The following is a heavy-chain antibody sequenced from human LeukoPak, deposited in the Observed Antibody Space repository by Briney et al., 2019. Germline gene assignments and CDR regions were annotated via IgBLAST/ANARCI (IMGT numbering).Heavy chain of an antibody. J-gene: IGHJ4*02. CDR1: GGSISSGGYY. V-gene: IGHV4-30-4*08. CDR3: ARGVANWGSWDY. D-gene: IGHD7-27*01. CDR2: IYYSGST. Sequence: SETLSLTCTVSGGSISSGGYYWSWIRQHPGKGLEWIGYIYYSGSTYYNPSLKSRVTISVDTSKNQFSLKLSSVTAADTAVYYCARGVANWGSWDYWGQGTLVTVSS.